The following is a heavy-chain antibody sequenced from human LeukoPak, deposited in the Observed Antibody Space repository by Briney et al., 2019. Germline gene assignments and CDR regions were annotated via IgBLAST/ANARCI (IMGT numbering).Heavy chain of an antibody. CDR1: GFSFSSYA. Sequence: GGSLRLSCAASGFSFSSYAMSWVRQAPGKGLEWVSALSESGGTTYYADSVKGRFTISRDNSKNTLYLQMNSLRAEDTAVYYCARGGNSGYYDYWGQGTLVTVSS. CDR3: ARGGNSGYYDY. CDR2: LSESGGTT. J-gene: IGHJ4*02. D-gene: IGHD3-22*01. V-gene: IGHV3-23*01.